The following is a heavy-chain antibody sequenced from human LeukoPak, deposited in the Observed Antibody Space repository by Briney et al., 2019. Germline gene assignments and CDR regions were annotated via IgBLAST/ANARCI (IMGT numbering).Heavy chain of an antibody. CDR1: GYTLTDNH. D-gene: IGHD1-26*01. CDR3: ARELGINAFDV. V-gene: IGHV1-2*02. CDR2: IDPNSGVT. J-gene: IGHJ3*01. Sequence: ASVKVSCKASGYTLTDNHLYWVRQAPGQGLEWMGWIDPNSGVTNFAQNFQGRLTVTTDTSISTAYMELSRLTSDDTTVYYCARELGINAFDVWGQGTLVTVSS.